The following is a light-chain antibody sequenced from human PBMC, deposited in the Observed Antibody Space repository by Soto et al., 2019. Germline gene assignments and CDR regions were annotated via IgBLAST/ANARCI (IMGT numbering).Light chain of an antibody. CDR2: DAS. CDR3: HPGKNLPLT. J-gene: IGKJ3*01. V-gene: IGKV3-11*01. Sequence: EIVLTQSPATLSLSPGERATLSCRASQSLFSYLAWFQQKPGQAPRLLIYDASNRATGIPARFSGGGSGTDFPPPISILIPEEFAILYFHPGKNLPLTFGPGPKVNIK. CDR1: QSLFSY.